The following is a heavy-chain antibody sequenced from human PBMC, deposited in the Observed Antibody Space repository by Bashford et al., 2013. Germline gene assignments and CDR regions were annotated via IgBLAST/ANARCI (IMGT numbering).Heavy chain of an antibody. Sequence: ASVKVSCKASGYIFSDFLINWVRQAPGRGLEWMGWINTNTGRPTYAQNFTGRFVFSLDTSVSTAYLQISSLQAEDTAVYYCGRAFNRMAVAIDYWGQGTLVTVSS. V-gene: IGHV7-4-1*02. J-gene: IGHJ4*02. D-gene: IGHD6-19*01. CDR2: INTNTGRP. CDR1: GYIFSDFL. CDR3: GRAFNRMAVAIDY.